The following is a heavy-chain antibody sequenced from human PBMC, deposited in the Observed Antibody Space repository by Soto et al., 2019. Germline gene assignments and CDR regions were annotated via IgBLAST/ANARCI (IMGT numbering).Heavy chain of an antibody. CDR1: GLSFSNSELG. J-gene: IGHJ4*02. D-gene: IGHD7-27*01. Sequence: QVTLKESGPVLVKPTETLTLTCSVSGLSFSNSELGVAWIRQPPGKALEWLAHIFSDDKKYYSTSLKTRLSISKDTSKRQVVLTVTNMDPVDTATYSCARIQPGDEGAYFAYWGQGTLVTVSS. V-gene: IGHV2-26*01. CDR2: IFSDDKK. CDR3: ARIQPGDEGAYFAY.